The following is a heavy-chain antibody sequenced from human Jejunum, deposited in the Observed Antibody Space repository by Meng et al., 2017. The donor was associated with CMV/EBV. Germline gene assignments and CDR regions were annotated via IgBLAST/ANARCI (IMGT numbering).Heavy chain of an antibody. D-gene: IGHD2/OR15-2a*01. J-gene: IGHJ4*02. CDR1: CYTFTHHG. Sequence: QLQLMQSGAEVKKPGASVRVSCKASCYTFTHHGISWIRQAPGQGLEWMGGLIPVLNKAKSAPRFQDRVTFTADETTTTAYMELSSLTFEDTAVYFCARGRGNQPLFDFWGQGTLVTVSS. CDR2: LIPVLNKA. V-gene: IGHV1-69*10. CDR3: ARGRGNQPLFDF.